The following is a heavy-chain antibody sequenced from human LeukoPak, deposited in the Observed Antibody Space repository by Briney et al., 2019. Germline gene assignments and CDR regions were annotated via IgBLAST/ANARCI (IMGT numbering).Heavy chain of an antibody. D-gene: IGHD6-13*01. Sequence: ASVKVSCKASGYSFTGYYMHWVRQAPGQGLEWMGRINPNSGGTNYAQKFRGRVTMTRDTSISTAYMELSRLRSDDTAVYYCAFIAAAGTGGDFDYWGQGTLVTVSS. CDR2: INPNSGGT. V-gene: IGHV1-2*06. CDR3: AFIAAAGTGGDFDY. J-gene: IGHJ4*02. CDR1: GYSFTGYY.